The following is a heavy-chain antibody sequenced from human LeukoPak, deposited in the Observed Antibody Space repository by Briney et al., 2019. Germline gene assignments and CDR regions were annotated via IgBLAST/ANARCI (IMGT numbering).Heavy chain of an antibody. V-gene: IGHV3-48*03. CDR2: ISSSGSTI. CDR3: ARISLYYDSRPFDY. J-gene: IGHJ4*02. D-gene: IGHD3-22*01. CDR1: GFTFSSYE. Sequence: QTGGSLRLSCAASGFTFSSYEMNWVRQAPGKGLEWVSYISSSGSTIYYADSVKGRFTISRDNAKNSLYLQMNSLRAEDTAVYYCARISLYYDSRPFDYWGQGTLVTVSS.